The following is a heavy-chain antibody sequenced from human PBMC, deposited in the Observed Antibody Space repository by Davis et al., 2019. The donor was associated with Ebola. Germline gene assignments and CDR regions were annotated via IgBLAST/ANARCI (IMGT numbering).Heavy chain of an antibody. CDR1: EFTFSSYW. V-gene: IGHV3-74*01. J-gene: IGHJ4*02. Sequence: GESLKISCAASEFTFSSYWMHWVRQAPGKGLVWVSRIKSDGSTIYADSVKGRFTISRDNSKNTLYLQMNSLRAEDTAVYYCARGPSTGNSFSYWGQGTLATVSS. CDR2: IKSDGST. CDR3: ARGPSTGNSFSY. D-gene: IGHD6-13*01.